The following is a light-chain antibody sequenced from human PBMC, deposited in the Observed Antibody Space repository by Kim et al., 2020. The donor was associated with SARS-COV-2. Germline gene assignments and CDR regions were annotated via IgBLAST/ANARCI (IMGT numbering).Light chain of an antibody. CDR2: GTA. CDR1: QGIGTS. J-gene: IGKJ1*01. Sequence: SAALGSRVTSACRESQGIGTSVPWYQQKPGNAPTLLRYGTAKLQTTAPSRFSGCRSGADYTLTIHSLPPEDVATYYCQQYYTTPWTFGQGTKLEI. CDR3: QQYYTTPWT. V-gene: IGKV1-NL1*01.